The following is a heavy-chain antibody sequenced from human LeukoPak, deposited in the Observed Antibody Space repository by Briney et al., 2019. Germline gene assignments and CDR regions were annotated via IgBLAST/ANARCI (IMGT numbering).Heavy chain of an antibody. Sequence: GGSLRLSCAASGFIFNSYGMHWVRQAPGKGLEWVAFIRYDGSNKYHADSVKGRFTISRDNVKNSLYLQMNSLRAEDTAVYYCARETLGIDYWGQGTLVTVSS. J-gene: IGHJ4*02. CDR3: ARETLGIDY. CDR2: IRYDGSNK. D-gene: IGHD1-26*01. CDR1: GFIFNSYG. V-gene: IGHV3-30*02.